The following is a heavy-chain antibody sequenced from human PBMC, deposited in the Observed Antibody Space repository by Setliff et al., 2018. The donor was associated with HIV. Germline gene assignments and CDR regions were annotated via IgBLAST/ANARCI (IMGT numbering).Heavy chain of an antibody. V-gene: IGHV3-7*01. Sequence: GASLKLSCVASGLPFYNYWMTWLRRAPGRGLEWVANIKQDGSDMHYIESVKGRLTIFRDNAKNSVFLQMNSRRAEDTGVYYCATQTGFYNSHWYDYWGQGTMVTVSS. D-gene: IGHD6-13*01. CDR1: GLPFYNYW. J-gene: IGHJ4*02. CDR2: IKQDGSDM. CDR3: ATQTGFYNSHWYDY.